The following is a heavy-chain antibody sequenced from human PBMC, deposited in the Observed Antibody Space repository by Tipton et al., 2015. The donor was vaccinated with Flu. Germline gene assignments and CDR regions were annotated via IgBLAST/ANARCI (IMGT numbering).Heavy chain of an antibody. D-gene: IGHD6-13*01. CDR1: GGSISSSAYY. Sequence: TLSLTCTVSGGSISSSAYYWGWIRQTPGKGLEWIGNIYYSGSTFYNPSLKSRVTISLDTSTNQFSLRLSSVTAADTAIYYCAIDDFGSSWYGYWGQGSLVTVSS. V-gene: IGHV4-39*07. CDR2: IYYSGST. J-gene: IGHJ4*02. CDR3: AIDDFGSSWYGY.